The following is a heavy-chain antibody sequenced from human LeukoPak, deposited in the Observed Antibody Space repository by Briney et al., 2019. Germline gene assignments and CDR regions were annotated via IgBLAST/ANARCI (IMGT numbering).Heavy chain of an antibody. V-gene: IGHV1-2*02. Sequence: GASVKVSCKASGYTFTGYYMHWVRQAPGQGLEWMGWINPNSGGTNYAQKFQGRVTMTRDTSISTAYMELSGLRSEDTAVYYCARNLPNSGYFSDWGQGTLVTVSS. D-gene: IGHD3-22*01. CDR1: GYTFTGYY. CDR3: ARNLPNSGYFSD. J-gene: IGHJ4*02. CDR2: INPNSGGT.